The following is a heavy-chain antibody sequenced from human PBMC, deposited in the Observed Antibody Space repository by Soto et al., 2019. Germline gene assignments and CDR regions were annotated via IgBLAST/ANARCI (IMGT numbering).Heavy chain of an antibody. Sequence: SETLSLTCTVSGGSIRSYFWTWIRQPPGKGLQWIGYVDYFGSTNYSPSLKSRVTISLDTSKNQFSLKLHSVTAADTAVYYCARQSYGEIFDHWAREPRSPSPQ. D-gene: IGHD3-10*01. CDR3: ARQSYGEIFDH. J-gene: IGHJ4*02. CDR2: VDYFGST. CDR1: GGSIRSYF. V-gene: IGHV4-59*08.